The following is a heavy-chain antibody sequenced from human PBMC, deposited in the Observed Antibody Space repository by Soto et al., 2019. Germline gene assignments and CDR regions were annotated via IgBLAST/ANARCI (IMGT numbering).Heavy chain of an antibody. CDR1: GGSFSGYY. V-gene: IGHV4-34*01. J-gene: IGHJ4*02. CDR2: IDHSGST. CDR3: ARCSCGSGSKDFDY. Sequence: QVQLQQWGAGLLKPSETQSLTCAVYGGSFSGYYWSWIRQPPGKGLEWIGEIDHSGSTNYNPSLKSRVTISVDTSKNQFSLKLSSVTAADTAVYYCARCSCGSGSKDFDYWGQGTLVTVSS. D-gene: IGHD3-10*01.